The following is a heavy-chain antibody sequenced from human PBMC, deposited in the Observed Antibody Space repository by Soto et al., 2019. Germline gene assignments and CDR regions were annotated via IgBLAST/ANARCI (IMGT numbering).Heavy chain of an antibody. Sequence: QVQLVQSGAEVKKPGASVKVSCKASGYTFTSYDITWVRQATGQGLEWMGWMNPNSGNTGYAQKFQGRVTMTRNTCNITAYMALIRLRYEDTDVYDGARSLYGDNVDYWGQGTLVTVSS. V-gene: IGHV1-8*01. CDR1: GYTFTSYD. J-gene: IGHJ4*02. D-gene: IGHD4-17*01. CDR3: ARSLYGDNVDY. CDR2: MNPNSGNT.